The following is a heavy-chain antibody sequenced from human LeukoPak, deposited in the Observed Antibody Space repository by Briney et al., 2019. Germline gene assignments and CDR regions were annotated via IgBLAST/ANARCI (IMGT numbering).Heavy chain of an antibody. CDR2: IRYDGSNK. CDR1: SFTFSSYG. D-gene: IGHD2-2*01. Sequence: PGGSLRLSCAASSFTFSSYGMQWLRQAPGKGLEWVAFIRYDGSNKYYADSVKGRFTISRDNSKNTLYLQMNSLRAEDTAVYYCAIGDVVPAAISYWGQGTLVTVSS. CDR3: AIGDVVPAAISY. J-gene: IGHJ4*02. V-gene: IGHV3-30*02.